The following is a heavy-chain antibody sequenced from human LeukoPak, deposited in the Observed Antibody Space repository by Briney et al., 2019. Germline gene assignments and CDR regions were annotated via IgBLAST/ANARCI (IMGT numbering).Heavy chain of an antibody. D-gene: IGHD2-2*01. CDR3: ARKRAYCSSTRCSSPSDFDY. V-gene: IGHV3-30*02. CDR2: IRSDGGKK. CDR1: GFTFTTYG. Sequence: GGSLRLSCATSGFTFTTYGIHWVRQAPGKGLEWVAFIRSDGGKKYYADSVKGRFTISRDNSKNTLYLQMNSLRSEDTAVYYCARKRAYCSSTRCSSPSDFDYWGQGTLVTVSA. J-gene: IGHJ4*02.